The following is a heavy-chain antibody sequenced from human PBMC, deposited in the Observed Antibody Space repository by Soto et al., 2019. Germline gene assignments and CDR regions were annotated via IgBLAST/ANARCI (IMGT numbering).Heavy chain of an antibody. J-gene: IGHJ4*02. V-gene: IGHV1-2*04. Sequence: QVQLVQSGAEVKKPGASVKVSCKASGYTFTGYYMHWVRQAPGQGLEWMGWINPTSGGTNYAQKFQGWVTMTRDTSISTAYMELSRLRSDDTAVYYCARESPYSSSWSEYYFDYWGQGTLVTVSS. CDR1: GYTFTGYY. CDR2: INPTSGGT. D-gene: IGHD6-13*01. CDR3: ARESPYSSSWSEYYFDY.